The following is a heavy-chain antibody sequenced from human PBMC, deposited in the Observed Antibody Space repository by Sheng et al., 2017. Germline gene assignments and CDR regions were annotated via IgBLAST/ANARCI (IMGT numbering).Heavy chain of an antibody. CDR3: AKTVLRYFDWFMAHYYYMDV. CDR2: IRYDGSNK. J-gene: IGHJ6*03. CDR1: GFTFSSYG. Sequence: QVQLVESGGGVVQPGGSLRLSCAASGFTFSSYGMHWVRQAPGKGLEWVAFIRYDGSNKYYADSVKGRFTISRDNSKNTLYLQMNSLRAEDTAVYYCAKTVLRYFDWFMAHYYYMDVVGQRDHGHRLL. V-gene: IGHV3-30*02. D-gene: IGHD3-9*01.